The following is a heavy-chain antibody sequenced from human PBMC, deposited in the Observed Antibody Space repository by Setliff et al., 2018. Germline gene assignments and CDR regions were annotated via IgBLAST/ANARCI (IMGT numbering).Heavy chain of an antibody. J-gene: IGHJ4*02. Sequence: SETLSLTCTVSGGSISSHYWSWIRQPPGKGLEWIGSIYYSGSTNYNPSLKSRVTISVDTSKNQFSLKLSSVTAADTAVYYCARAPVGITCGDYWGQGTLVTVSS. V-gene: IGHV4-59*11. D-gene: IGHD3-22*01. CDR2: IYYSGST. CDR3: ARAPVGITCGDY. CDR1: GGSISSHY.